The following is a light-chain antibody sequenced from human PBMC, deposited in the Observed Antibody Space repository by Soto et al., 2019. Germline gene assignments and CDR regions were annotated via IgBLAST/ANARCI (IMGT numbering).Light chain of an antibody. J-gene: IGKJ1*01. Sequence: DIQMTQSPSPLSASVGDRVTITCQAGQSISSWLAWYQQKPGKAPKLLIYDASSLESGVPSRFSGSGSGTECTLTISSLQPDDVATYYCLQYNSYPWTLGQGTKVDIK. CDR1: QSISSW. CDR2: DAS. V-gene: IGKV1-5*01. CDR3: LQYNSYPWT.